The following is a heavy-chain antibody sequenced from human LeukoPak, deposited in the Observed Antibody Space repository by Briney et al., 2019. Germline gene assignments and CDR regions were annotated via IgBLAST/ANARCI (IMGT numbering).Heavy chain of an antibody. CDR1: GGSISSGGYY. D-gene: IGHD3-22*01. J-gene: IGHJ4*02. CDR3: ASGDSDPLFDY. V-gene: IGHV4-31*03. CDR2: IYYSGST. Sequence: SRTLSLTCTVSGGSISSGGYYWSWIRQHPGKGLEWIGSIYYSGSTNYNPSLQGRVTISLDTSRNQFSLKLSSVTAADTAVYYCASGDSDPLFDYWGQGTLVTVSS.